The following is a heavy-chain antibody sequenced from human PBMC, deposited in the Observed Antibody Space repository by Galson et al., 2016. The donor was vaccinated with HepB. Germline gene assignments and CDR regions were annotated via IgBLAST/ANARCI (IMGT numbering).Heavy chain of an antibody. J-gene: IGHJ4*02. Sequence: SLRLSCAGSGFTFSSYAMHWVRQAPGRGLEWVALLSHDGSNKFYADSVKGRFTISRDNSRKTVYLQMDSLRAEDTAVFYCAKDRWGYGDYILDYWGQGTLVTVSS. D-gene: IGHD4-17*01. CDR1: GFTFSSYA. V-gene: IGHV3-30*18. CDR3: AKDRWGYGDYILDY. CDR2: LSHDGSNK.